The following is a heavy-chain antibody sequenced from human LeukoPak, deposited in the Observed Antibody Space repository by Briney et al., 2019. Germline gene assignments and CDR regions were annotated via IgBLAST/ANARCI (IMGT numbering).Heavy chain of an antibody. CDR3: ARIVAGGGGYGRRPFDY. J-gene: IGHJ4*02. D-gene: IGHD5-12*01. CDR1: GGSIRSFY. Sequence: TLSLTCTVSGGSIRSFYWSWIRQPPGKALEWLARIDWDDDKYYSTSLKTRLTISKDTSKNQVVLTMTNMDPVDTATYYCARIVAGGGGYGRRPFDYWGQGTLVTVSS. CDR2: IDWDDDK. V-gene: IGHV2-70*11.